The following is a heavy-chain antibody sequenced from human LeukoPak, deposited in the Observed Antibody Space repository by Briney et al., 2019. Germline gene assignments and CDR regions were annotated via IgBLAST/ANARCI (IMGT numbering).Heavy chain of an antibody. D-gene: IGHD6-19*01. CDR3: ARGAYSSGRTLGY. V-gene: IGHV1-69*13. CDR1: GGTFSSYA. CDR2: IIPIFGTA. J-gene: IGHJ4*02. Sequence: GASVKVSCKASGGTFSSYAISWVRQAPGQGLEWMGGIIPIFGTANYAQKFQGRVTITADESTSTAYMELSSLRSDDTAVYYCARGAYSSGRTLGYWGQGTLVTVSS.